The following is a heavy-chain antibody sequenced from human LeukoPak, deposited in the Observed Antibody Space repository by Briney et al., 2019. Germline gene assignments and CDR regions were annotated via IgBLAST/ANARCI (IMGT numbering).Heavy chain of an antibody. Sequence: PGGSLRLSCAASGFTFSSYSMNWVRQAPGKGLEWVSSISSSSSYIYYADSVKGRFTISRDNAKNSLYLQMNSPRAEDTAVYYCASGYSSGSDAFDIWGQGTRVTVSS. D-gene: IGHD6-19*01. CDR2: ISSSSSYI. CDR1: GFTFSSYS. J-gene: IGHJ3*02. V-gene: IGHV3-21*01. CDR3: ASGYSSGSDAFDI.